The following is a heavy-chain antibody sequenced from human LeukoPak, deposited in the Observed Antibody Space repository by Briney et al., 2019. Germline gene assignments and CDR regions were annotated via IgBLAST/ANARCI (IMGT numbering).Heavy chain of an antibody. D-gene: IGHD2-2*01. Sequence: GGSLRLSCVASGFTFSTYTMNWIRQAPGKGLEWVSAISGSGGSTYYADSVKGRFTISRDNSKNTLYLQMNSLRAEDTAVYYCAKAPNQLLSEYLQHWGQGTLVTVSS. CDR1: GFTFSTYT. J-gene: IGHJ1*01. V-gene: IGHV3-23*01. CDR2: ISGSGGST. CDR3: AKAPNQLLSEYLQH.